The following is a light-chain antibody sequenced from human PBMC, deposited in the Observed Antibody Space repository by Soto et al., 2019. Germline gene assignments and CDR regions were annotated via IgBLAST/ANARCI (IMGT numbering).Light chain of an antibody. CDR3: ATWDDSLSGVV. J-gene: IGLJ2*01. V-gene: IGLV1-47*02. CDR1: SSNIETND. CDR2: SND. Sequence: QSVLTQPPSXXXXXGQRVTISCSGSSSNIETNDIYWHQQLPGSAPKLLIYSNDQRPSGVPDRFSASKSGTSASLAISGLRSEDEAEYFCATWDDSLSGVVFGGGTQLTVL.